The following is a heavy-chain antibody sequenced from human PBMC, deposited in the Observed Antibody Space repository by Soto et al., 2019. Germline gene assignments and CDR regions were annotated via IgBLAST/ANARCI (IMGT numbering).Heavy chain of an antibody. Sequence: DVQLVESGGGLVQPGESLRLSCAVSGFTVSSNYMTWVRQAPGKGLEWVSVSYSGGNTYYADSVKGRFTLSRDNFRNTLYLQMNRLRAEDTAVYYCAKGYGARSYFCDSWGQGTLVTVSS. D-gene: IGHD3-10*01. CDR1: GFTVSSNY. CDR2: SYSGGNT. V-gene: IGHV3-53*01. CDR3: AKGYGARSYFCDS. J-gene: IGHJ5*01.